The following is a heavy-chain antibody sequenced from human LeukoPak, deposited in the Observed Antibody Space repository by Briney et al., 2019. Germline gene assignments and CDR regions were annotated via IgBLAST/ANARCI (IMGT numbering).Heavy chain of an antibody. J-gene: IGHJ4*02. CDR1: GFTFSSYA. Sequence: PGGSLRLSCAASGFTFSSYAMSWVRQAPGKGLEWVSAISGSGGSTYYADSVKGRLTISRDNSKNTLYLQMNSLRAEDTAVYYCAKRRSSTSRTDYFDYWGQGTLVTVSS. D-gene: IGHD2-2*01. V-gene: IGHV3-23*01. CDR2: ISGSGGST. CDR3: AKRRSSTSRTDYFDY.